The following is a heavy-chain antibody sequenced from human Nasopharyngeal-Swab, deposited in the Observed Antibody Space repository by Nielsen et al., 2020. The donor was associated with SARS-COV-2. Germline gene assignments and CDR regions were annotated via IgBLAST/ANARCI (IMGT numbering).Heavy chain of an antibody. CDR2: INHSGST. Sequence: RQAPGKGLEWIGEINHSGSTNYNPSLKSRVTISVDTSKNQFSLKLSSVTAADTAVYYCARGSCSSTSCYFDYWGQGTLVTVSS. CDR3: ARGSCSSTSCYFDY. J-gene: IGHJ4*02. D-gene: IGHD2-2*01. V-gene: IGHV4-34*01.